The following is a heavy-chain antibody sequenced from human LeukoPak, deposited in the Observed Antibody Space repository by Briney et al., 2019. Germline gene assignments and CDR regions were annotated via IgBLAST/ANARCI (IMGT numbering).Heavy chain of an antibody. CDR1: GFTFSSYG. CDR3: ANDFTKTYGSGSYYPSFDY. CDR2: ISYDGSNK. D-gene: IGHD3-10*01. V-gene: IGHV3-30*18. J-gene: IGHJ4*02. Sequence: GGSLRLSCVASGFTFSSYGMHWVRQAPGKGLEGVAVISYDGSNKYYADSVKGRFTISRDNSKNTLYLQMNSLRAEDTAVYYCANDFTKTYGSGSYYPSFDYWGQGTLVTVSS.